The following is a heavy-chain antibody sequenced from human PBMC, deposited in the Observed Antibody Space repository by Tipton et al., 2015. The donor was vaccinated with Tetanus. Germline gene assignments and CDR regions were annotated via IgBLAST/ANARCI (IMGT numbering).Heavy chain of an antibody. Sequence: GLVKPSETPSLTCSVSGGSISGSSHYWGWIRQPPGKGLEWIGIIHYSGRTYYNPSLKSRVTISVDTSKNQFSLKLSSVTATDTTVYYCAAQIIPTDRGGWFDPWGQGTLVTVSS. V-gene: IGHV4-39*05. D-gene: IGHD3-3*01. CDR2: IHYSGRT. CDR1: GGSISGSSHY. J-gene: IGHJ5*02. CDR3: AAQIIPTDRGGWFDP.